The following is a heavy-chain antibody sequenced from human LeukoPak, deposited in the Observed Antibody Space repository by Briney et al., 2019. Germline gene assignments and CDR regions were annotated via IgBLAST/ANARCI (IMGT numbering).Heavy chain of an antibody. CDR2: IYTSGST. CDR3: ARDGSHYYFDY. Sequence: SQTLSLTCTVSGGSISSGSYYWSWIRQPAGKGLEWIGRIYTSGSTNYNPSLKSRVTISVDTSKNQFSLKLSSVTAVDTAVFYCARDGSHYYFDYWGQGTLVTVSS. V-gene: IGHV4-61*02. CDR1: GGSISSGSYY. D-gene: IGHD3-10*01. J-gene: IGHJ4*02.